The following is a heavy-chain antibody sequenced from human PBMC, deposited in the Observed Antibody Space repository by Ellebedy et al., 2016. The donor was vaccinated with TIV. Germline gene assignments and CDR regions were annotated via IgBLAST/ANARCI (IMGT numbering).Heavy chain of an antibody. CDR3: ARGAYPGSVDI. V-gene: IGHV1-18*04. CDR2: LSGHNYNT. CDR1: DHSFRNFG. J-gene: IGHJ3*02. Sequence: AASVTVSCKGSDHSFRNFGLIWVRQAPGQGLEWMGWLSGHNYNTKYADKVQGRITMTTDRSTATSYLELRNLRSDDTAVYYCARGAYPGSVDIWGQGTMITVSA.